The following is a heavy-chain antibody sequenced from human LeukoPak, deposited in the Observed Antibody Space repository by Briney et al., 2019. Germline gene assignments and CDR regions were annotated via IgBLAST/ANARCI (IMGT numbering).Heavy chain of an antibody. D-gene: IGHD3-16*01. CDR2: IKPDGSEM. CDR1: GFTFSYYW. CDR3: ASSVDVSGKGEFDY. V-gene: IGHV3-7*01. J-gene: IGHJ4*02. Sequence: GGSLRLSCATSGFTFSYYWLGWVRHSPGKGLDWVAHIKPDGSEMFYADSVRGRFTISRDNVSNSVYLQMNPLRTEDTAVYYCASSVDVSGKGEFDYWGQGNLVTVSS.